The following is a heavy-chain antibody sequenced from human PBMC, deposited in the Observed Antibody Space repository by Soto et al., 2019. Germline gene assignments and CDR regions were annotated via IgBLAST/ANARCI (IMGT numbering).Heavy chain of an antibody. CDR3: ARADYSKIAY. CDR2: IYYSGRT. Sequence: SETLSLTCSISCGSIINYYGSWIRQPPGRGLEWIGYIYYSGRTNYTPSLKSRVTISVDTSKNQFSLKLTSVTAADTAVYYCARADYSKIAYWGQGTLVTVSS. CDR1: CGSIINYY. V-gene: IGHV4-59*01. J-gene: IGHJ4*02. D-gene: IGHD4-4*01.